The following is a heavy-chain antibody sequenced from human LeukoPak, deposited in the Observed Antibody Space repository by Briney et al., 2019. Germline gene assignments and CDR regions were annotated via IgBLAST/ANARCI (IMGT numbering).Heavy chain of an antibody. Sequence: SETLSLTCTVSGGYISSYYWSWIRQPAGKGLEWIGRIYTSGSTNYNPSLKSRVTMSVDTSKNQFSLKLSSVTAADTAVYYCASEKPEKLYFDCWGQGTLVTVSS. J-gene: IGHJ4*02. CDR3: ASEKPEKLYFDC. CDR2: IYTSGST. V-gene: IGHV4-4*07. CDR1: GGYISSYY.